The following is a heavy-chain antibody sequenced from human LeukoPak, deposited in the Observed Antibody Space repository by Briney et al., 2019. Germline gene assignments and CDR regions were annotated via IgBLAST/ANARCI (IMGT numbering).Heavy chain of an antibody. D-gene: IGHD3-3*01. CDR1: GGTFSSYA. J-gene: IGHJ5*02. CDR3: ATSSYYDFWSGYHNWFDP. Sequence: GASVKVSCKASGGTFSSYAISWVRQAPGQGLEWMGRIIPILGIANYAQKFQGRVTITADKSTSTAYMELSSLRSEDTAVHYCATSSYYDFWSGYHNWFDPWGQGTLVTVSS. V-gene: IGHV1-69*04. CDR2: IIPILGIA.